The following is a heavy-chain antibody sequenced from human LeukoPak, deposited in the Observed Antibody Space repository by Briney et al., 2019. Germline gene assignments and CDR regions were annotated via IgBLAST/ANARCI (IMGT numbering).Heavy chain of an antibody. CDR1: GFTSGDYA. CDR3: AARRLPFDY. J-gene: IGHJ4*02. D-gene: IGHD6-6*01. CDR2: ISGDGGTT. Sequence: GGSLRLSCVASGFTSGDYAMHWVRHAPGKGLEWVSVISGDGGTTYYADSVKGRFTISRENSKKSLYLQMNSLRTEDTALYFCAARRLPFDYWGQGTLVTVSS. V-gene: IGHV3-43*02.